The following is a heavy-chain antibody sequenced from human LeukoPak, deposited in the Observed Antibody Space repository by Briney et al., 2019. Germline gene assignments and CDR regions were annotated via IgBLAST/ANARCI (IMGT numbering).Heavy chain of an antibody. J-gene: IGHJ4*02. CDR2: MNPNSGNT. V-gene: IGHV1-8*01. Sequence: ASVKVSCKASGYTFTSYDINWVRQATGQGLEWMGWMNPNSGNTGYAQKFQGRVTMTRNTSISTAYMELSSLRSEDTAVYYCARGHDLLRYFDWLLFFDYWDQGTLVTVSS. CDR3: ARGHDLLRYFDWLLFFDY. CDR1: GYTFTSYD. D-gene: IGHD3-9*01.